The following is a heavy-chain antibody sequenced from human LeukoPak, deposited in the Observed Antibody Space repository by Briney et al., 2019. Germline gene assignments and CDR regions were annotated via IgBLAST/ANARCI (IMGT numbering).Heavy chain of an antibody. CDR2: IYENGGTT. Sequence: TGGSLRLSCVGSEFTFRSHAMSWVRQAPEKGLEFVSGIYENGGTTYYADSVKGRFSISRDNSKNTLYLQMDSLRGEDTAVYYCAKEGTPMASSYFDYWGQGTLIAVSS. J-gene: IGHJ4*02. CDR1: EFTFRSHA. CDR3: AKEGTPMASSYFDY. D-gene: IGHD5-18*01. V-gene: IGHV3-23*01.